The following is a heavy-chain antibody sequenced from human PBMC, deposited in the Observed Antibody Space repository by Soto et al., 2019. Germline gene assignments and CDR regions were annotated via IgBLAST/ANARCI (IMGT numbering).Heavy chain of an antibody. Sequence: PSETLSLTCSGSGGSISRYYWSWIRQPPGKGLECIGYIYYSGSTNYNPSLKSRVIISVDTSKDQFSLKLSSVTAADTAVYYCARDLTYFDILTGYERYYGMDVWGQGTKVTVSS. CDR3: ARDLTYFDILTGYERYYGMDV. V-gene: IGHV4-59*01. CDR1: GGSISRYY. D-gene: IGHD3-9*01. J-gene: IGHJ6*02. CDR2: IYYSGST.